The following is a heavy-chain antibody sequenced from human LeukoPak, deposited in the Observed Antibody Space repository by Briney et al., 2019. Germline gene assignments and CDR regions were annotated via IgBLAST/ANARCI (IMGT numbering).Heavy chain of an antibody. CDR1: GYTFTGYY. Sequence: GASVKVSCKASGYTFTGYYMHWVRQAPGQGLEWMGRINPNSGGTNYAQKFQGRVTMTRDTSASTAYMELSSLRSEDTAVYYCARDRWLLADSSGYGMDVWGQGTTVTVSS. D-gene: IGHD3-22*01. J-gene: IGHJ6*02. CDR2: INPNSGGT. CDR3: ARDRWLLADSSGYGMDV. V-gene: IGHV1-2*06.